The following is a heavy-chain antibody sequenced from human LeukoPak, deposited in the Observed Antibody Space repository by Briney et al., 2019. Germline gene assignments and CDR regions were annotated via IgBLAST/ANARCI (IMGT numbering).Heavy chain of an antibody. D-gene: IGHD1-26*01. CDR3: ARGVGATHFDY. Sequence: GGSLRLSCAASGFTFSSYSMNWVRQAPGKGLEWVSSISSSSSYIYYADSVKGRFTISRDNAKNSLYLQMNSPRAEDTAVYYCARGVGATHFDYWGQGTLVTVSS. CDR1: GFTFSSYS. J-gene: IGHJ4*02. V-gene: IGHV3-21*01. CDR2: ISSSSSYI.